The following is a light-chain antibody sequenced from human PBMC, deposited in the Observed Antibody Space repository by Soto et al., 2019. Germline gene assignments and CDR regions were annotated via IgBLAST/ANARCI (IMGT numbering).Light chain of an antibody. Sequence: EIVLTQSPGTLSLSPGERATLSCRASQRVSSSYLAWYQQKPGQAPRLLIYGASSRFTGIPDRFSGSGSGTDFTLTMSRLEPEDFAVYYCQQYGSSPWTFGQGTKVEIK. V-gene: IGKV3-20*01. CDR3: QQYGSSPWT. CDR2: GAS. J-gene: IGKJ1*01. CDR1: QRVSSSY.